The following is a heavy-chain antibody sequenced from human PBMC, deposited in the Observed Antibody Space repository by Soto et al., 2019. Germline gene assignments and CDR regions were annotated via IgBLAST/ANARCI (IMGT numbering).Heavy chain of an antibody. V-gene: IGHV4-34*01. D-gene: IGHD2-8*02. CDR3: ARDKITGLFDY. Sequence: QVQLQQWGAGRLKPSETLPPTCAASGGSFRGYNGTWFRQPPGTGLEWIGEINHSESTKYNPSLKSRVTISVDTSKNQFSLKLTSVTAADTAVYYCARDKITGLFDYWGQGTLVTVSS. J-gene: IGHJ4*02. CDR2: INHSEST. CDR1: GGSFRGYN.